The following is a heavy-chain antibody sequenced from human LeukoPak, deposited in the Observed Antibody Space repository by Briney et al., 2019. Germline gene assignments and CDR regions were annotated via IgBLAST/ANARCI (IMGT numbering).Heavy chain of an antibody. V-gene: IGHV4-39*07. Sequence: PETLSLTCTVSGGSISSSSYYWGWIRQPPGKGLEWIGSIYYSGSTYYNPSLKSRVTISVDTSKNQFSLKLSSVTAADTAVYYCARVGLDIVVVPAALNNNWFDPWGQGTLVTVS. CDR1: GGSISSSSYY. CDR3: ARVGLDIVVVPAALNNNWFDP. D-gene: IGHD2-2*01. J-gene: IGHJ5*02. CDR2: IYYSGST.